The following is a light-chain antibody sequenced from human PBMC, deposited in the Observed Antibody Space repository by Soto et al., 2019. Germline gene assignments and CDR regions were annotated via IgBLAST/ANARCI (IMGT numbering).Light chain of an antibody. CDR2: LNSDGSH. J-gene: IGLJ3*02. CDR1: SGHSSYA. Sequence: QPVLTQSPSASASLGASVKLICTLSSGHSSYAIAWHQQRPEKGPRYLMKLNSDGSHSKGDGIPDRFSGSSSGAERYLTISSLQSEDEADYYCQTWGTGIRVFGGGTKLTVL. CDR3: QTWGTGIRV. V-gene: IGLV4-69*02.